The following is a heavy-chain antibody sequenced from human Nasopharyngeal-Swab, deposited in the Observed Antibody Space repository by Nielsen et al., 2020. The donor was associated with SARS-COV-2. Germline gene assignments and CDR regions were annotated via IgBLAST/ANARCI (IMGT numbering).Heavy chain of an antibody. CDR1: GGSISSGGYY. V-gene: IGHV4-61*08. J-gene: IGHJ4*02. Sequence: SETLSLTCTVSGGSISSGGYYWSWIRQHPGKGLEWIGYIYYSGSTNYNPSLKSRVTISVDTSKNQFSLKLSSVTAADTAVYYCARLSHDFWSGYFDYWGQGTLVTVSS. CDR3: ARLSHDFWSGYFDY. D-gene: IGHD3-3*01. CDR2: IYYSGST.